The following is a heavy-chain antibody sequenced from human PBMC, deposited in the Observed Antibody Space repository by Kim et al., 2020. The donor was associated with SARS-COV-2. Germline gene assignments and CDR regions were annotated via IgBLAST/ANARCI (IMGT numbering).Heavy chain of an antibody. V-gene: IGHV3-7*01. Sequence: GGSLRLSCAASGFSFSTSWMTWVRQAPGKGLQWVANIKEDGSEKVYLDSVRGRFTISRDNADNSLFLQMDSLRAEDTAVYYSAKTSGFFDVWGQGTLVTV. D-gene: IGHD3-10*01. CDR1: GFSFSTSW. CDR3: AKTSGFFDV. CDR2: IKEDGSEK. J-gene: IGHJ4*02.